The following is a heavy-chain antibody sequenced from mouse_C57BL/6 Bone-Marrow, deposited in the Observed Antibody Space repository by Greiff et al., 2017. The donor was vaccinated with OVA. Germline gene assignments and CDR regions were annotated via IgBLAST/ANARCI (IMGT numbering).Heavy chain of an antibody. Sequence: QVQLQQPGTDLVKPGASVKLSCKASGYTFTSYWMHWVKQRPGQGLEWIGNINPSNGGTNYNEKFKSKATLTVDKSSSTAYLQLSSLTSEDSAVYYCARVRRLRPFDYWGQGTTLTVSS. J-gene: IGHJ2*01. CDR2: INPSNGGT. D-gene: IGHD2-4*01. CDR1: GYTFTSYW. V-gene: IGHV1-53*01. CDR3: ARVRRLRPFDY.